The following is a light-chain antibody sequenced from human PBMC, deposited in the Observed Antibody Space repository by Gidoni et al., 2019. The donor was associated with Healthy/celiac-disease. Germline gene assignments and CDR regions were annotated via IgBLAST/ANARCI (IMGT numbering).Light chain of an antibody. CDR2: DAA. CDR1: QSVSSY. CDR3: QQRSNWPPTWT. V-gene: IGKV3-11*01. Sequence: EIVLTQSPATLSLSPGERATLSCRASQSVSSYLAWYQQKPGQAPRLRIYDAANRATGIPARFSGSGSGTDITLTISSREPEDFAVYDCQQRSNWPPTWTFGQXTKVEIK. J-gene: IGKJ1*01.